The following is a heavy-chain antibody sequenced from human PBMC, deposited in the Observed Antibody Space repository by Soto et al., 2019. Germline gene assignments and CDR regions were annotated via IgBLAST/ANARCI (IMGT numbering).Heavy chain of an antibody. CDR1: GGSISSSSYY. CDR2: IYYSGST. Sequence: SETLSLTCTVSGGSISSSSYYWGWIRQPPGKGLEWIGSIYYSGSTYYNPSLKSRVTISVDTSKNQFSLKLSSVTAADTAVYYCARHKTNLGDILPRGKWFDPWGQGTLVTVSS. D-gene: IGHD3-9*01. J-gene: IGHJ5*02. V-gene: IGHV4-39*01. CDR3: ARHKTNLGDILPRGKWFDP.